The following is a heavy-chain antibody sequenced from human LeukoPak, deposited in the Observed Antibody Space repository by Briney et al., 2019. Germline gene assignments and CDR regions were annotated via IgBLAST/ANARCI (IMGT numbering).Heavy chain of an antibody. Sequence: GGSLRLSCAASGFTFSNCAIHWVRQTPGKGLEWVAVISYDGSNKYYADSVKGRFTISRDNSENTLYLQMSSLRAEDTAVYYCARDSGFPGAQRGEFWGQGTLVTVSS. J-gene: IGHJ4*02. CDR3: ARDSGFPGAQRGEF. CDR2: ISYDGSNK. V-gene: IGHV3-30*04. D-gene: IGHD2/OR15-2a*01. CDR1: GFTFSNCA.